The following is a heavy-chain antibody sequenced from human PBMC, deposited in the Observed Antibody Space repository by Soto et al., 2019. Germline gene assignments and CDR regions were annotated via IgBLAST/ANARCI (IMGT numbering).Heavy chain of an antibody. D-gene: IGHD2-2*01. CDR1: GFTFNHYA. V-gene: IGHV3-23*01. Sequence: VQLLESGGGLVQPGGSLRLACTASGFTFNHYAMSWVRQAPGKGLEWVSAVSGRGGSTKYADSVKGRFIISRDNSNSTLYLQMDRLRGEDTAVYYCAKDSTVTTSLYFYHYGFDVWGQGTTVTVSS. CDR3: AKDSTVTTSLYFYHYGFDV. CDR2: VSGRGGST. J-gene: IGHJ6*01.